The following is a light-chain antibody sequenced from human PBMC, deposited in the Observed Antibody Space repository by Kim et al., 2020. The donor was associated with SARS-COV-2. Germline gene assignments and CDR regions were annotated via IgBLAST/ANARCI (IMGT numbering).Light chain of an antibody. CDR3: NSRDRDSTGNLYV. J-gene: IGLJ1*01. V-gene: IGLV3-19*01. CDR1: SRRSYY. Sequence: QTVRITGQGASRRSYYASWYQQKRGQAPVLVFYDKNNRPSGIPDRLSGSSSGNTASLTITGAQAADEADYYCNSRDRDSTGNLYVFGPGTKVTVL. CDR2: DKN.